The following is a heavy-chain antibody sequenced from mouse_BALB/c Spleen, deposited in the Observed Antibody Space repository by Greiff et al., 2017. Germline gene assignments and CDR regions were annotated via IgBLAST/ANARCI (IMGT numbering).Heavy chain of an antibody. CDR2: INPGSGGT. J-gene: IGHJ1*01. V-gene: IGHV1-54*01. CDR3: ARSRYFDV. CDR1: GYAFTNYL. Sequence: VQLQQSGAELVRPGTSVKVSCKASGYAFTNYLIEWVKQRPGQSLEWIGVINPGSGGTNYNEKFKGKATLTADKSSSTAYMQLSSLTSDDSAVYFCARSRYFDVWGAGTTVTVSS.